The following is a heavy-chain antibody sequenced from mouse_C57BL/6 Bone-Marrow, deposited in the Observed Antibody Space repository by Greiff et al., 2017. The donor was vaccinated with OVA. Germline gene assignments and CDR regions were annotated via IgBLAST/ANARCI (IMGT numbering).Heavy chain of an antibody. CDR1: GYTFTSYG. Sequence: QVQLKQSGAELARPGASVKLSCKASGYTFTSYGISWVKQRTGQGLEWIGEIYPRSGNTYYNEKFKGKATLTADKSSSTAYMELRSLTSEDSAVYFCAREPPLLLRPGGYFDVWGTGTTVTVSS. V-gene: IGHV1-81*01. CDR3: AREPPLLLRPGGYFDV. D-gene: IGHD1-1*01. J-gene: IGHJ1*03. CDR2: IYPRSGNT.